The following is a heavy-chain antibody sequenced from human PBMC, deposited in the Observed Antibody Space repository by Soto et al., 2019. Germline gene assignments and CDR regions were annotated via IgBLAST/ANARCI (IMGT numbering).Heavy chain of an antibody. CDR2: INHSGST. CDR3: AALPNNSGWYGVFKPGVY. J-gene: IGHJ4*02. D-gene: IGHD6-19*01. CDR1: GGSFSGYY. V-gene: IGHV4-34*01. Sequence: SETLSLTCAVYGGSFSGYYWSWIRQPPGKGLEWIGEINHSGSTNYNPSLKSRVTISVDTSKNQFSLKLCSVTAADTSWYYCAALPNNSGWYGVFKPGVYWGQRSRVTV.